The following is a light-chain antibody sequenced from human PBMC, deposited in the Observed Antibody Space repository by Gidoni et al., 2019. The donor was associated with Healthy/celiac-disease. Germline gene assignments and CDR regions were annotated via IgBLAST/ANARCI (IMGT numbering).Light chain of an antibody. Sequence: EIVLPQPPATLSLSPGERATLSCRASQSVSSYLAWYQQKPGQAPRLIIYDASNRATGIPARFSGSGSGTDFALTISSREPEDVAVYYYQRRSNWPPEITFGGGTKVEIK. CDR2: DAS. CDR1: QSVSSY. J-gene: IGKJ4*01. CDR3: QRRSNWPPEIT. V-gene: IGKV3-11*01.